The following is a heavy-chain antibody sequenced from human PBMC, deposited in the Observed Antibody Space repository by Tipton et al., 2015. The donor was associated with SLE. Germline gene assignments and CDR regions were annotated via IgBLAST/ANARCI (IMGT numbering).Heavy chain of an antibody. J-gene: IGHJ2*01. CDR2: ISSSSSYI. CDR1: GFTFSNYA. V-gene: IGHV3-21*01. CDR3: ARDDFDL. Sequence: SLRLSCVGSGFTFSNYAMTWVRQGPGKGLEWVSSISSSSSYIYYADSVKGRITISRDNSKNTLYLQMNSLRAEDTAVYYCARDDFDLWGRGTLVTVSS.